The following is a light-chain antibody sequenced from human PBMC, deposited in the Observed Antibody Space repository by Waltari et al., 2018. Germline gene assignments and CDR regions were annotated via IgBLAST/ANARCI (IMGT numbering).Light chain of an antibody. CDR3: MQALEFPWT. CDR1: QSLLDSEDGNTY. CDR2: DVV. Sequence: DIVMTQTPLSLPVTLGEPASISCRSSQSLLDSEDGNTYLEWYLQKPGQSPQLLIYDVVNRASGVPDRFSGSGSDADFTLTISRVEAEDVGLYYCMQALEFPWTFGQGTKVEIQ. V-gene: IGKV2-40*01. J-gene: IGKJ1*01.